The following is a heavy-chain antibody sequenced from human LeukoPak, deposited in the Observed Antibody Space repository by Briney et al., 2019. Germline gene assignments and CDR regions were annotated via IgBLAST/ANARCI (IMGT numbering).Heavy chain of an antibody. CDR3: AKTYYDSGCLIDY. Sequence: GGSLRLSCAASGFTFSAYAMTWVRQGPGKGLEWVANIRSGGISKNYADSVRGRFTISRDDSTSTLYLEMNSLRAEDTAVYYCAKTYYDSGCLIDYWGQGTLVTVSA. CDR1: GFTFSAYA. CDR2: IRSGGISK. J-gene: IGHJ4*02. D-gene: IGHD3-22*01. V-gene: IGHV3-23*01.